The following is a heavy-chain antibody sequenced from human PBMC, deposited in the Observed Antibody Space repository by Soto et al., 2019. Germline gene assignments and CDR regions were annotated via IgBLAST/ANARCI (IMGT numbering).Heavy chain of an antibody. J-gene: IGHJ2*01. D-gene: IGHD3-9*01. CDR3: ARESHDILTGPPWVWYFDL. Sequence: QVQLQQWGAGPLRPLETLSLTCGVSGGSFSGYYWAWIRQSPGKGLEWIGEINDRGSINYNPSLKSRVIISVDTSKNHYSLKLRSVTAADTAVYYCARESHDILTGPPWVWYFDLWGSGTLVTVSS. CDR1: GGSFSGYY. CDR2: INDRGSI. V-gene: IGHV4-34*01.